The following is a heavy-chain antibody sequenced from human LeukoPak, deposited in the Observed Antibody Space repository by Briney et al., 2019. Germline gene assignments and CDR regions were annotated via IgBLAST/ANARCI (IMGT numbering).Heavy chain of an antibody. V-gene: IGHV4-59*01. J-gene: IGHJ4*02. CDR2: IYYSGST. Sequence: SETLSLTCTVSGGSISSYYWSWVRQPPGKGLEWIGYIYYSGSTNYNPSLKSRVTISVDTSKNQFSLKLSSVTAADTAVYYCARYARGAMGGEGDYWGQGTLVTVSS. D-gene: IGHD5-18*01. CDR3: ARYARGAMGGEGDY. CDR1: GGSISSYY.